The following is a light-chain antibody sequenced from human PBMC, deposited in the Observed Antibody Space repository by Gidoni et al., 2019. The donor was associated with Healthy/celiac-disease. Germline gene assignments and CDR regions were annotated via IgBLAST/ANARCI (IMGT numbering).Light chain of an antibody. J-gene: IGKJ2*04. V-gene: IGKV1-39*01. CDR1: QSISSY. Sequence: DIQMTQSPSSLSASVGDRVTITCRASQSISSYLNWYQQKPGKDPKLLIYAAYSLQSGVPSRFSGSGSGTDFTLTISSLQPEDFATYYCQQSYSTPMCSFGQGTKLEIK. CDR2: AAY. CDR3: QQSYSTPMCS.